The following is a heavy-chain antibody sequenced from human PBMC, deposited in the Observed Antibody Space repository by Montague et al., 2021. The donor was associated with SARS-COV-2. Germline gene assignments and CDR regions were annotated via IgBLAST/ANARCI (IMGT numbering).Heavy chain of an antibody. J-gene: IGHJ6*02. CDR3: ARAAVRGVIEHIYGMDV. Sequence: SLRLSCAASGFTFSSYSTNWVRQAPGKGLEWVSSISSSSYIYYADSVKGRFTISRDNAKNSLYLQMNSLRAEDTAVYYCARAAVRGVIEHIYGMDVWGQGTTVTVSS. CDR2: ISSSSYI. CDR1: GFTFSSYS. V-gene: IGHV3-21*01. D-gene: IGHD3-10*01.